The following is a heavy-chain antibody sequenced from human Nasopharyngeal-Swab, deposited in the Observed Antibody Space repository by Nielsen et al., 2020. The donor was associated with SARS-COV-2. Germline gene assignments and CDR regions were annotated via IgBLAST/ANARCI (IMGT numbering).Heavy chain of an antibody. CDR2: IYSGGST. J-gene: IGHJ4*02. V-gene: IGHV3-53*04. CDR3: ASHGWYY. CDR1: GFTVSSNY. D-gene: IGHD2-15*01. Sequence: ETLSLTCAASGFTVSSNYMSWVRQAPGKGLEWVSVIYSGGSTYYADSVKGRFTISRHNSKNTLYLQMNSLRAEDTAVYYCASHGWYYWGQGTLVTVSS.